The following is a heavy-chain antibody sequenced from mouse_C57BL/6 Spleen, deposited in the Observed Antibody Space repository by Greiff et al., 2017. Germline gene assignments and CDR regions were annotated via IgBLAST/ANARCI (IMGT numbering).Heavy chain of an antibody. CDR2: ISYDGSN. CDR1: GYSITSGYY. J-gene: IGHJ2*01. D-gene: IGHD3-2*02. V-gene: IGHV3-6*01. CDR3: AREREDSSGYYFDY. Sequence: VQLKESGPGLVKPSQSLSLTCSVSGYSITSGYYWYWIRQFPGNKLEWMGYISYDGSNNYNPSLKNRISITRDTSKNQFFLKLNSVTTEDTATYYCAREREDSSGYYFDYWGQGTTLTVSS.